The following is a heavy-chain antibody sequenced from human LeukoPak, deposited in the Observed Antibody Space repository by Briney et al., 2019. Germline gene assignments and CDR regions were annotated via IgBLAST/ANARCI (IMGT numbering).Heavy chain of an antibody. J-gene: IGHJ4*02. Sequence: GSLRLSCAASEFTFSNYWMSWVRQAPGKGLEWVAHINQDGVEKYYLDSVKGRLTISRDNVKNSLYLQMNSLRAEDTAVYYCVRDIRQVGSFLYFDYWGQGALVTVSS. CDR1: EFTFSNYW. V-gene: IGHV3-7*03. CDR2: INQDGVEK. CDR3: VRDIRQVGSFLYFDY. D-gene: IGHD1-26*01.